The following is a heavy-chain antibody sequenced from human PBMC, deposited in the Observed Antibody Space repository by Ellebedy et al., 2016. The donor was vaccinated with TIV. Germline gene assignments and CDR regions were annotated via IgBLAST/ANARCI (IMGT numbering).Heavy chain of an antibody. CDR1: GYTLNELS. CDR3: AAVRIQIWFPKWFDP. J-gene: IGHJ5*02. D-gene: IGHD5-18*01. CDR2: FHPEDGER. Sequence: ASVKVSCKVSGYTLNELSMHWVRQTPGKGLEWMGGFHPEDGERIYGQKFQGRITMTEDISTDTAYMELSSLTSEDTAVYYCAAVRIQIWFPKWFDPWGQGTLVTVSS. V-gene: IGHV1-24*01.